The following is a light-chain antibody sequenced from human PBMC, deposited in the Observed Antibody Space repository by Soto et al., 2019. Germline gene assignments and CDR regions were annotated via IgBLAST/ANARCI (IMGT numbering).Light chain of an antibody. J-gene: IGKJ5*01. CDR2: DVS. V-gene: IGKV3-15*01. CDR3: QQRSKWPPEVT. Sequence: EILMTQSPATLSVSPGERVTLSCRAGQGVTTNFAWYQQKSGQSPRLLIYDVSSRATGVPSRFSGTGSETDFTLTISGLQSEDSAIYFCQQRSKWPPEVTFGQGTRLEI. CDR1: QGVTTN.